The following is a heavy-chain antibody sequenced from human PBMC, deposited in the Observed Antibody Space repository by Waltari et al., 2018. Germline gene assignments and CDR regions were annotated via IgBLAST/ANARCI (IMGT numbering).Heavy chain of an antibody. CDR3: ARNTLVGANPY. Sequence: QVQLQESGPGLVKPSETLSLTCTVSGGSISSHYCIWIRQPPGKGLEWIGYIYYSRSTNYNPSLKSRVTIAVDTSKNQFSLKLSSVTAEDTAVYYCARNTLVGANPYWGQGTLVTVSS. CDR2: IYYSRST. J-gene: IGHJ4*02. CDR1: GGSISSHY. V-gene: IGHV4-59*11. D-gene: IGHD1-26*01.